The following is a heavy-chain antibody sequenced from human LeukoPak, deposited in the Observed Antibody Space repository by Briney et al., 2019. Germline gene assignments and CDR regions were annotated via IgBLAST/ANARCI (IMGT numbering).Heavy chain of an antibody. J-gene: IGHJ4*02. CDR1: GFTFSSYW. D-gene: IGHD2-2*01. CDR2: IKQDGSEK. Sequence: GGSLRLSCAASGFTFSSYWMSWFRQAPGKGLEWVANIKQDGSEKYYVDSVKGRFTISRDNAKNSLYLQMNSLRAEDTAVYYCAREQYCSSTSCYPLGTYYFDYWGQGTLVTVSS. V-gene: IGHV3-7*01. CDR3: AREQYCSSTSCYPLGTYYFDY.